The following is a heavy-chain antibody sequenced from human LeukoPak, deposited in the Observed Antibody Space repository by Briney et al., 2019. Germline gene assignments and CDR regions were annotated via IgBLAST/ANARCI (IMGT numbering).Heavy chain of an antibody. J-gene: IGHJ4*02. Sequence: SVKVSCKASGGTFSSYATSWVRQAPGQGLEWMGGIIPIFGTANYAQKFQGRVTITADESTSTAYMELSSLRSEDTAVYYCARVPNGYQLLSYYFDYWGQGTLVTVSS. CDR2: IIPIFGTA. CDR3: ARVPNGYQLLSYYFDY. V-gene: IGHV1-69*01. D-gene: IGHD2-2*01. CDR1: GGTFSSYA.